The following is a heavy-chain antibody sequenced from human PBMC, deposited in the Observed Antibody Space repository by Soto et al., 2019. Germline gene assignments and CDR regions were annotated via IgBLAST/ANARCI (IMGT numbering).Heavy chain of an antibody. CDR3: TRDASRDSSARGWFDP. D-gene: IGHD6-13*01. CDR1: GFTFRSFT. V-gene: IGHV3-21*01. CDR2: ISSNSAYI. Sequence: GGSLRLSCAASGFTFRSFTMNWVRQAPGKGLEWVSTISSNSAYIYYTDALGGRFTISRDNAKNSLHLQMNSLRAEDTAVYYCTRDASRDSSARGWFDPWGPGTLVTVSS. J-gene: IGHJ5*02.